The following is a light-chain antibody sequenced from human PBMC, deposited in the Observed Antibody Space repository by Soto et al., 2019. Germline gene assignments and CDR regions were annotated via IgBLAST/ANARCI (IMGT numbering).Light chain of an antibody. CDR1: QSVSSY. CDR3: QQRSNWPPFT. J-gene: IGKJ3*01. V-gene: IGKV3-11*01. Sequence: EIVLTQSPATLSLSPGERATLSCRASQSVSSYLAWYQQKPGQAPGLLIYDASNRATGIPARFSGSGSGTDFTLTISSLEPEDFAVYYCQQRSNWPPFTFGPGTKVAIK. CDR2: DAS.